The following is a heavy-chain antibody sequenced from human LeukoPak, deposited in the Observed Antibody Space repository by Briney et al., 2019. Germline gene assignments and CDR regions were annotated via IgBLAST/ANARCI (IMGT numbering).Heavy chain of an antibody. CDR1: GGSISSYY. Sequence: SETLSLTCTVSGGSISSYYWSWIRQPPGKGLEWIGYIYYSGSTNYNPSLKSRVTISVDTSKNQFSLKLSSVTAADTAVYYCARLYSGYDFLVLLGWFDPWGQGTLVTVSS. D-gene: IGHD5-12*01. V-gene: IGHV4-59*08. J-gene: IGHJ5*02. CDR2: IYYSGST. CDR3: ARLYSGYDFLVLLGWFDP.